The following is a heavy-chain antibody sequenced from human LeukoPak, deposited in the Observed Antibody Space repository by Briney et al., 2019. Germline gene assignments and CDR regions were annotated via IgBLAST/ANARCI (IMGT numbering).Heavy chain of an antibody. V-gene: IGHV4-59*11. Sequence: SETLSLTCSVSGGSITGHYWHWIRQPPGKGLEWIGYVYYSGGTSYNPSLKSRVTISADTSKNQFSLRLTSVTAADTAVYYCARDFMDYALGGDAFDIWGPGTGVTVS. CDR3: ARDFMDYALGGDAFDI. J-gene: IGHJ3*02. D-gene: IGHD3-16*01. CDR2: VYYSGGT. CDR1: GGSITGHY.